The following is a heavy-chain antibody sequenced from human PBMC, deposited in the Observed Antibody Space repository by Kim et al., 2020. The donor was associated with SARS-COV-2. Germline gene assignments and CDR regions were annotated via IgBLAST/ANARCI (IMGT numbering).Heavy chain of an antibody. CDR2: ISGSGGST. V-gene: IGHV3-23*01. D-gene: IGHD2-15*01. Sequence: GGSLRLSCAASGFTFSSYAMSWVRQAPGKGLEWVSAISGSGGSTYYADSVKGRFTISRDNSKNTLYLQMNSLRAEDTAVYYCAKGQVVAANAPGYGMDVWGQGTTVTVSS. CDR3: AKGQVVAANAPGYGMDV. CDR1: GFTFSSYA. J-gene: IGHJ6*02.